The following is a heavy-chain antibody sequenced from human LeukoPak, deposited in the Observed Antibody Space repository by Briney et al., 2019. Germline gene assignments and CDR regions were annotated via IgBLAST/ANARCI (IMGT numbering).Heavy chain of an antibody. CDR3: ARGPDVDGYIHAPFDS. CDR2: SYSGGST. V-gene: IGHV3-53*01. CDR1: GGSLWRHY. Sequence: GGSLRLSCAASGGSLWRHYMNWVRQAPGKGLEWVALSYSGGSTYYADSVKGRFTISRDNSKNMLYLEMNSLRVEDSAVYYCARGPDVDGYIHAPFDSWGQGTLVTASS. D-gene: IGHD5-24*01. J-gene: IGHJ4*02.